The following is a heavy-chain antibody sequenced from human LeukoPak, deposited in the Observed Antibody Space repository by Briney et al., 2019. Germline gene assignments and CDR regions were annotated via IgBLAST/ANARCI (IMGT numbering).Heavy chain of an antibody. D-gene: IGHD1-1*01. V-gene: IGHV3-21*01. CDR3: ARDKGRNWNDLAD. CDR1: GFSFSKYS. CDR2: MSISTSTFI. J-gene: IGHJ4*02. Sequence: GGSLRLSCVASGFSFSKYSMNWVRQAPGKGLEWVSSMSISTSTFIYYADSVKGRFTISRDNAKNSLYLQMNSLRAEDTAVYYCARDKGRNWNDLADWGQGTLVTVSS.